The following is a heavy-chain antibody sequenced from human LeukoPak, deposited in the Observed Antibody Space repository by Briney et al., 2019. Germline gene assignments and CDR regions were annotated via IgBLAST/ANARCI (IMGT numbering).Heavy chain of an antibody. D-gene: IGHD3-22*01. V-gene: IGHV3-48*03. Sequence: PGGSLRLSCAASGFTFSSYEMNWVRQAPGKGLEWVSYISSSGSTIYYADSVKGRFTISRDNAKNSLYLQMNSLRAEDTAVYYCARDRWYYDSSGYLDYYYYMDVWGKGTTVTVSS. CDR2: ISSSGSTI. CDR3: ARDRWYYDSSGYLDYYYYMDV. J-gene: IGHJ6*03. CDR1: GFTFSSYE.